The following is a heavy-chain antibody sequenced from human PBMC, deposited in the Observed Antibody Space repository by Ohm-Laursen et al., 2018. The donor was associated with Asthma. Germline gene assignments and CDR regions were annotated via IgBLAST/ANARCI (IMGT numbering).Heavy chain of an antibody. CDR2: ISSSSSTI. D-gene: IGHD3-10*01. CDR1: GFIFGSYS. CDR3: ARDGSSGGDY. Sequence: SLRLSCAASGFIFGSYSMNWVRQAQGKGLEWVSYISSSSSTIYYADSVKGRFAISRDNAKNSLYLQMNSLRDEDTALYYCARDGSSGGDYWGQGTLVTVSS. V-gene: IGHV3-48*02. J-gene: IGHJ4*02.